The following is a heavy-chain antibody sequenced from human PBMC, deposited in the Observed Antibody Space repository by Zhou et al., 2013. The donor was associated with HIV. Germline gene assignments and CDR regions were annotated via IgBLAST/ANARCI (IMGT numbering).Heavy chain of an antibody. CDR2: IIPKFGTP. V-gene: IGHV1-69*05. D-gene: IGHD2-15*01. J-gene: IGHJ3*02. Sequence: QVQLVQSGAEVKKPGSSVKVSCKSSGGTFSTSAINWVRQAPGQGLEWMGGIIPKFGTPNYAQKFQARVTITTDESTSTAYMQLSSLTSADTAVYYCAGGSVRHIVVMVSDKPGYAFDIWGQGTLVTVSS. CDR1: GGTFSTSA. CDR3: AGGSVRHIVVMVSDKPGYAFDI.